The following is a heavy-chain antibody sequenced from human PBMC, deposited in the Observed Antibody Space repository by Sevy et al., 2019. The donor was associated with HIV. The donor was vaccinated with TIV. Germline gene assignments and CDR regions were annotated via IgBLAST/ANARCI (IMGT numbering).Heavy chain of an antibody. Sequence: GGSLRLSCVSSGFTFSTYSMNWVRQAPGKGLEWVACSNDSGYTKYYADSVKGRFTISRDNAKDSLYLQMNSLRDEDTAVYYCARKISPDAFDIWGQGTMVTVSS. CDR3: ARKISPDAFDI. V-gene: IGHV3-48*02. CDR2: SNDSGYTK. J-gene: IGHJ3*02. CDR1: GFTFSTYS.